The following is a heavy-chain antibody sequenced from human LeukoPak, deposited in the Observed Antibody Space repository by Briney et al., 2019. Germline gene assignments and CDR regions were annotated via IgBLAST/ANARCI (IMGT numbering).Heavy chain of an antibody. CDR2: IYPGVSDT. V-gene: IGHV5-51*01. Sequence: GESLKISCKGSGYSFTTYWIGWVRQMPGKGLEWMGIIYPGVSDTRYSPSFQGQVTISADRSITTAYLQWSSLKASDTAIYYCAGRIHYYYGMDVWGQGTTVTVSS. CDR3: AGRIHYYYGMDV. CDR1: GYSFTTYW. J-gene: IGHJ6*02. D-gene: IGHD2-15*01.